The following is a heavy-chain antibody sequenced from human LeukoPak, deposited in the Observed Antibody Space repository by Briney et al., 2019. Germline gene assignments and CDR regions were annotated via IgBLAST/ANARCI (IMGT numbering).Heavy chain of an antibody. V-gene: IGHV3-30*18. CDR1: GFTFSSYA. CDR3: AKLDSSGWSRPFDY. J-gene: IGHJ4*02. D-gene: IGHD6-19*01. Sequence: PGGSLRLSCAASGFTFSSYAMHWVRQAPGKGLEWVAVMSHDGSNKYYGDSVKGRFTISRDNSKNTPYLQMNSLRAEDTAVYYCAKLDSSGWSRPFDYWGQGTLVTVSS. CDR2: MSHDGSNK.